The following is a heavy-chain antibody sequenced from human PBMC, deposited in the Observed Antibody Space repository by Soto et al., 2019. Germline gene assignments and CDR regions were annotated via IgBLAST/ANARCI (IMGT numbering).Heavy chain of an antibody. J-gene: IGHJ4*02. CDR3: AGGRYGDY. CDR2: ISAHNGNT. V-gene: IGHV1-18*01. D-gene: IGHD1-1*01. CDR1: GYAFTTYG. Sequence: QVHLVQSGAEVKKPGASVKVSCKGSGYAFTTYGITWVRQAPGQGLEWMGWISAHNGNTNYAQKLPGRVTVTRDTSTSTAYMELRSLTSDDTAVYYCAGGRYGDYWGQGALVTVSS.